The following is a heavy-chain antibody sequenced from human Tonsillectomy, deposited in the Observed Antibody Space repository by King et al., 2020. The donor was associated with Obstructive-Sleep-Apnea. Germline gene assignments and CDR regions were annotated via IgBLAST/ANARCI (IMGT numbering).Heavy chain of an antibody. D-gene: IGHD3-9*01. CDR1: GGSISSSSYY. Sequence: QLQESGPGLVKPSETLSLTCTVSGGSISSSSYYWGWIRQPPGKGLEWIGSIYYSGSTYYTPSLKSRVTISVDTSKNQFSLKLSSVTAADTAVYYCARGIIFDSLPSLTDYWGQGTLVTVSS. CDR3: ARGIIFDSLPSLTDY. V-gene: IGHV4-39*07. J-gene: IGHJ4*02. CDR2: IYYSGST.